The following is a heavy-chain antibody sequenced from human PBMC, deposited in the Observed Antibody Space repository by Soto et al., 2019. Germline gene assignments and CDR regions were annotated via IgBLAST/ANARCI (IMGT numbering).Heavy chain of an antibody. CDR2: INHSGST. CDR1: GGSFSGYY. Sequence: SETLSLTCAVYGGSFSGYYWSWIRQPPGKGLEWIGEINHSGSTNYNPSLKSRVTISVDTSKNQFSLKLSSVTAADTAVYYCARVLSHAPEYSGFHYYYYYYMDVWGKGTTVTVSS. V-gene: IGHV4-34*01. D-gene: IGHD5-12*01. CDR3: ARVLSHAPEYSGFHYYYYYYMDV. J-gene: IGHJ6*03.